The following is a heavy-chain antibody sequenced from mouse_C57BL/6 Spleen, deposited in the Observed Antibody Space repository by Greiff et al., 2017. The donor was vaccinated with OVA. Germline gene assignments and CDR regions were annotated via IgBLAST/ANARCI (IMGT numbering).Heavy chain of an antibody. V-gene: IGHV1-62-2*01. Sequence: QVQLQQSGAELVKPGASVKLSCKASGYTFTEYTIHWVKQRSGQGLEWIGWFYPGSGSIKYNEKFKDKATMTADKSSSTVYMELRRLTSEDSAVYYCARNETGVWHDYAMDDWGQGTSVTVSS. D-gene: IGHD2-10*02. J-gene: IGHJ4*01. CDR1: GYTFTEYT. CDR2: FYPGSGSI. CDR3: ARNETGVWHDYAMDD.